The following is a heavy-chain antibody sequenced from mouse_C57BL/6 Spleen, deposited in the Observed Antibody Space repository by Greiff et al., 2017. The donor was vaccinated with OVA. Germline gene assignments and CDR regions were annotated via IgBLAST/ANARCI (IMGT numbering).Heavy chain of an antibody. V-gene: IGHV5-4*01. CDR1: GFTFSSYA. D-gene: IGHD2-1*01. CDR2: ISDGGSYT. CDR3: ARDTYGNYFAY. J-gene: IGHJ3*01. Sequence: EVHLVESGGGLVKPGGSLKLSCAASGFTFSSYAMSWVRQTPEKRLEWVATISDGGSYTYYPDNVKGRFTISRDNAKNNLYLQMSHLKSEDTAMYYCARDTYGNYFAYWGQGTLVTVSA.